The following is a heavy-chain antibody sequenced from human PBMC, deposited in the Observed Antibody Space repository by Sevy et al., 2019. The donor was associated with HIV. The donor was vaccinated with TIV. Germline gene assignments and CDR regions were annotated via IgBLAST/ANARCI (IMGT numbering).Heavy chain of an antibody. V-gene: IGHV5-51*01. CDR2: IYPGDSDT. CDR1: GYSFTSYW. D-gene: IGHD2-15*01. Sequence: GESLKISCKGSGYSFTSYWIGWVCQMPGKGLEWMGIIYPGDSDTRYSPSFQGQVTLSADKSISTAYLQWSSLKASDTTTDYCARQYREVVDMLDYWGQGTLVTVSS. CDR3: ARQYREVVDMLDY. J-gene: IGHJ4*02.